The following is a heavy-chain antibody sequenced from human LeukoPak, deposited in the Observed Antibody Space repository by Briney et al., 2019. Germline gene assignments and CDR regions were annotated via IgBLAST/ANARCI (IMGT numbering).Heavy chain of an antibody. CDR3: ARARRCGLNDDYGACFDY. Sequence: GGSLRLSCAASGFTVSNNHVSWVRLAPGKGLEWVSLIYSGGNIYYADSVKGRFTISRDSSTNTLYLQMNSLRADDTAVYYCARARRCGLNDDYGACFDYWGQGSLVTVSS. D-gene: IGHD4-17*01. V-gene: IGHV3-53*01. CDR1: GFTVSNNH. CDR2: IYSGGNI. J-gene: IGHJ4*02.